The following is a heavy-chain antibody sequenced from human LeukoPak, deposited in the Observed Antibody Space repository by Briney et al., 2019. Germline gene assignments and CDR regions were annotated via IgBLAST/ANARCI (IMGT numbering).Heavy chain of an antibody. Sequence: SVKVSCKASGGTFSSYAISWVRQAPGQGLEWMGRIIPIFGTANYAQKFQGRVTITTDESTSTAYMELSSLRSEDTAVYYCARDVDTAMVSSDYWGQGTLVTVSS. CDR2: IIPIFGTA. CDR3: ARDVDTAMVSSDY. V-gene: IGHV1-69*05. CDR1: GGTFSSYA. J-gene: IGHJ4*02. D-gene: IGHD5-18*01.